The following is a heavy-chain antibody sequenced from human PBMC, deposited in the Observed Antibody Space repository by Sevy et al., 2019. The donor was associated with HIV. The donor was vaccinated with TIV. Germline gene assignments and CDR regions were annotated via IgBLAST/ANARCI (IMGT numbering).Heavy chain of an antibody. CDR1: GHTLTELS. D-gene: IGHD2-15*01. CDR3: ATRVVQTHFLIDF. V-gene: IGHV1-24*01. J-gene: IGHJ4*02. CDR2: FDPEDGET. Sequence: ASVKVSCKVSGHTLTELSMQWVRQAPGKGLEWMGGFDPEDGETMFAQNFQGRVTMTADTSTDTAYMELSSLRSEDTAMYYWATRVVQTHFLIDFWGQGTLVTVSS.